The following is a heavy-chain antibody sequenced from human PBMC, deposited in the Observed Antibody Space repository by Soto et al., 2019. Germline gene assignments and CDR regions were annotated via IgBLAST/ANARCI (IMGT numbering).Heavy chain of an antibody. Sequence: SETLSLTCSVSGGSISSYCWSWLRQPPGKGLEWIGYIYYSGSTNYNPSLKSRVTISVDTSKNQFSLKLSSVTAADTAVYYCARTDYLRALDYWGQGTLVTVSS. J-gene: IGHJ4*02. CDR3: ARTDYLRALDY. D-gene: IGHD4-17*01. CDR1: GGSISSYC. CDR2: IYYSGST. V-gene: IGHV4-59*08.